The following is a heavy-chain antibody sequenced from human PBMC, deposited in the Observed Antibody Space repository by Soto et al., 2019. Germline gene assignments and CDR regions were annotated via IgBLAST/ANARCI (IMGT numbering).Heavy chain of an antibody. CDR1: GYTFTGYY. D-gene: IGHD3-10*01. CDR2: INPNSGGT. V-gene: IGHV1-2*04. J-gene: IGHJ5*02. Sequence: ASVKVSCTAPGYTFTGYYMHWVRQAPGQGLEWMGWINPNSGGTNYAQKFQGWVTMTRDTSISTAYMELSRLRSDDTAVYYCARGKKVRGVRYNWFDPWGQGTLVTVSS. CDR3: ARGKKVRGVRYNWFDP.